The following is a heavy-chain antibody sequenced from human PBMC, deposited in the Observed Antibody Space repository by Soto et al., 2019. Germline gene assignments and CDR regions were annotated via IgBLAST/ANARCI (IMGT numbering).Heavy chain of an antibody. CDR3: ARYVDTAMAEDAFEI. CDR1: GGSISSGGYY. J-gene: IGHJ3*02. CDR2: IYYSGST. D-gene: IGHD5-18*01. V-gene: IGHV4-31*03. Sequence: QVQLQESGPGLVKPSQTLSLTCTVSGGSISSGGYYWRWIRQHPGKGLEWVGYIYYSGSTYYNPSLKSRVTISVDTSKNQFSLKLSSVTAADTAVYYCARYVDTAMAEDAFEIWGQGTMVTVSS.